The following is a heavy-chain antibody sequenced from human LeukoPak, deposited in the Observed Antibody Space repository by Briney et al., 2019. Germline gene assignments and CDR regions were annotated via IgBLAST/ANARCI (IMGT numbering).Heavy chain of an antibody. J-gene: IGHJ4*02. CDR1: GYTFSIYN. V-gene: IGHV1-46*01. D-gene: IGHD3-10*01. CDR3: ARDVDYYGSGSYYRY. Sequence: ASVKVSCKASGYTFSIYNMHWVRQAPGQGLEWMGIINPSGGSASDTQKFQGRVTMTRDTSTSTLYMELSSLRSEDTAVYYCARDVDYYGSGSYYRYWGQGTLVTVSS. CDR2: INPSGGSA.